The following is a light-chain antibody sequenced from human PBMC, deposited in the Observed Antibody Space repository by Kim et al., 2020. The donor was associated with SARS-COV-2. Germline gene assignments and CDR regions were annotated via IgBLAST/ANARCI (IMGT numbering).Light chain of an antibody. Sequence: GQRVTFSCSGSSSNIGRDSVYWYQQLPGTAPKLLIYSDSQRPSGVPDRFSGSKSGTSASLAISGLQSEDEADYYCAAWDDSLNSWVFGGGTQLTVL. CDR2: SDS. V-gene: IGLV1-44*01. J-gene: IGLJ3*02. CDR1: SSNIGRDS. CDR3: AAWDDSLNSWV.